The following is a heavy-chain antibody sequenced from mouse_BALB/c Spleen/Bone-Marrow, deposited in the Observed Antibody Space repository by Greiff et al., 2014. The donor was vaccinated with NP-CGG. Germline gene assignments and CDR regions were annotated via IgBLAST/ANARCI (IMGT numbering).Heavy chain of an antibody. J-gene: IGHJ4*01. CDR1: GFAFSSYD. Sequence: EVHLVESGGGLVKPGGSLKLSCAASGFAFSSYDMFWVRQTPEKRLEWVAYISHGGGTTYYSDTVKGRFTISRDNAKNTLYLQMSSLKSEDTAIYYCTRHGGYYPYYYAMDYWGQGTSVTVSS. D-gene: IGHD2-3*01. CDR2: ISHGGGTT. CDR3: TRHGGYYPYYYAMDY. V-gene: IGHV5-12-1*01.